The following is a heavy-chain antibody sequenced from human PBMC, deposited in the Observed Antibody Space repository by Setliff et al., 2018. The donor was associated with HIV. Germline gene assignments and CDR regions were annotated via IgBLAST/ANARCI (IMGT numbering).Heavy chain of an antibody. CDR3: ATDPGSLIWFGGSKVNV. Sequence: AAVKVSCKVYGCTVPEFSMRWVRQAPGKGLEWVAGFDPEDGVTIYAQNFQGRVTMTDDTSTNTAYMELSSLRTEDTAVYYCATDPGSLIWFGGSKVNVWGQGTTVTVSS. D-gene: IGHD3-10*01. J-gene: IGHJ6*02. CDR2: FDPEDGVT. V-gene: IGHV1-24*01. CDR1: GCTVPEFS.